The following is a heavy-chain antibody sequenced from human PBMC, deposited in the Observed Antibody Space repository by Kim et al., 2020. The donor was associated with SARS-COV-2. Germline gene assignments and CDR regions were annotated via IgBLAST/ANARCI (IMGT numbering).Heavy chain of an antibody. Sequence: GGSLRLSCAASGFTFSDYYMSWIRQAPGKGLEWVSYISSSGSTIYYADSVKGRFTISRDNAKNSLYLQMNSLRAEDTAVYYCVRGSIMITFGGVIVHYWGQGTLVTVSS. D-gene: IGHD3-16*02. CDR1: GFTFSDYY. V-gene: IGHV3-11*01. CDR3: VRGSIMITFGGVIVHY. J-gene: IGHJ4*02. CDR2: ISSSGSTI.